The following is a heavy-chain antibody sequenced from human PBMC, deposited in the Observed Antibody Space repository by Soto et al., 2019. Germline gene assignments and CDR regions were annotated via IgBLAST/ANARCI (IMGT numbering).Heavy chain of an antibody. D-gene: IGHD2-15*01. CDR2: INSDGSST. Sequence: EVQLVESGGGLVQPGGSLRLSCAASGFTFSSYWMHWVRQAPGKGLVWVSRINSDGSSTSYADSVKGRFTISRDNAKNTLYLQMNSLRDEATAVYYCARDDCSGGSCAPMVFYYYGMDVWGQGTTVTVSS. CDR3: ARDDCSGGSCAPMVFYYYGMDV. V-gene: IGHV3-74*01. CDR1: GFTFSSYW. J-gene: IGHJ6*02.